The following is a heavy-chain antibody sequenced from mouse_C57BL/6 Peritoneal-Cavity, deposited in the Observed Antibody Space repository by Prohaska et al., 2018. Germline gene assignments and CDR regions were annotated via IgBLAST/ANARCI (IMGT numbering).Heavy chain of an antibody. V-gene: IGHV1-50*01. Sequence: QVQLQQPGAELVKPGASVKLSCKASGYTFTSYWMQWVKQRPGQGLEWIGEVDPSDSYTNYNHKFKGKSALTVDTTASTAYMQLSSLTSEDSAVYYCAKQLMLRWFTYWGQGTLVTVSA. J-gene: IGHJ3*01. D-gene: IGHD3-2*02. CDR1: GYTFTSYW. CDR2: VDPSDSYT. CDR3: AKQLMLRWFTY.